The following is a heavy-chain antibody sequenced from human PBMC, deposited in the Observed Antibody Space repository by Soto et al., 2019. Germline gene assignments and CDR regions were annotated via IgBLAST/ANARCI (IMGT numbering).Heavy chain of an antibody. CDR1: GYTFTSYG. Sequence: ASVKVSCTASGYTFTSYGISWVRQAPGQGLEWMGWISAYNGNSNYAQKYHGRVTMTTDTSTNTAYMELSSLRSEDTAVYYCATRVLRYFDWSYGLFDYWGQGTLVTVSS. V-gene: IGHV1-18*01. D-gene: IGHD3-9*01. CDR2: ISAYNGNS. J-gene: IGHJ4*02. CDR3: ATRVLRYFDWSYGLFDY.